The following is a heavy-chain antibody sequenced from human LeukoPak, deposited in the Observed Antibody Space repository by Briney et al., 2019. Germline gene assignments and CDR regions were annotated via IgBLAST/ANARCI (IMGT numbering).Heavy chain of an antibody. V-gene: IGHV3-23*01. D-gene: IGHD1-26*01. CDR2: IGGST. CDR1: GFTPSNSG. Sequence: PGGSLRLSRAASGFTPSNSGISSVRQAPGKGLEWVSGIGGSTYYRDSVQGRFTISRDNSKNTLYLQMNSMRVEDTAVYYCAISSGSYDYWGQGTLVTVSS. J-gene: IGHJ4*02. CDR3: AISSGSYDY.